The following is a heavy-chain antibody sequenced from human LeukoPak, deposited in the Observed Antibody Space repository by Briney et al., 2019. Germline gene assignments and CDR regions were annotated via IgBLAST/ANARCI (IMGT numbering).Heavy chain of an antibody. CDR3: ARETYSSSWYLVGFDY. Sequence: ASVKVSCKASGYTFTGYYMHWVRQAPGQGLEWMGWINPNSGGTNYAQEFQGRVTMTRDTSISTAYMELSRLRSDDTAVYYCARETYSSSWYLVGFDYWGQGTLVTVSS. J-gene: IGHJ4*02. D-gene: IGHD6-13*01. V-gene: IGHV1-2*02. CDR1: GYTFTGYY. CDR2: INPNSGGT.